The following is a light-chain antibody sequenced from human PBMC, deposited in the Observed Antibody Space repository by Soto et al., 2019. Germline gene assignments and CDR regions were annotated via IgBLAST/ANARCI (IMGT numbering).Light chain of an antibody. CDR2: AAS. CDR1: QSINDW. V-gene: IGKV1-5*01. Sequence: DIQMTQSPSTLSASVGDRVTITCRARQSINDWLAWYQQKPGKAPKILISAASTVETGVPSRFSVRGSGSEFTLANSSLQPDDLANSYCEQYKSYSAFGQGTKLYIK. J-gene: IGKJ2*01. CDR3: EQYKSYSA.